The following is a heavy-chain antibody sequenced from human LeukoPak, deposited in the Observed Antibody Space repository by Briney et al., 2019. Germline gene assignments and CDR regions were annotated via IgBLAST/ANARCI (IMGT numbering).Heavy chain of an antibody. D-gene: IGHD6-13*01. CDR3: ARGKYNSSWPSYNWFDP. CDR2: IYYSGST. CDR1: GGSISSYY. Sequence: SETLSLTCTVSGGSISSYYWSWIRQPPGKGLEWIGYIYYSGSTNYNPSLKSRVTISVDTSKNQFSLKLSSVTAADTAVYYCARGKYNSSWPSYNWFDPWGQGTLVTVSS. V-gene: IGHV4-59*01. J-gene: IGHJ5*02.